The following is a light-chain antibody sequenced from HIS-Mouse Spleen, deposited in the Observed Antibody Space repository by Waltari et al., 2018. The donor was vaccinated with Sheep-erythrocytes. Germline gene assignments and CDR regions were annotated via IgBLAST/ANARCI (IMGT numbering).Light chain of an antibody. Sequence: QSALTQPPSASGSPGQSVTISCTGTSSDVGGYNYVSWYQQHPGKAPKLMIYEVSNRPSGVSNRFSGSKSGNTASLPISALQAEDEADYYCSSYTSSSTLEVFGGGTKLTVL. CDR3: SSYTSSSTLEV. J-gene: IGLJ2*01. CDR1: SSDVGGYNY. CDR2: EVS. V-gene: IGLV2-14*01.